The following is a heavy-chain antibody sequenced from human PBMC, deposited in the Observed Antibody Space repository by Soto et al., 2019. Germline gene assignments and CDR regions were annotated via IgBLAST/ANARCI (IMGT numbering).Heavy chain of an antibody. V-gene: IGHV3-11*06. Sequence: GGSLRLSCAASGFTFSDYYMSWIRQAPGKGLEWIGYSSNSGSFTRYADSVKGRFSISRDNAKKSLYLQINRLRGEDTAIYYCVRSGDNYNLLDYWGQGTPVTVSS. J-gene: IGHJ4*02. D-gene: IGHD1-1*01. CDR2: SSNSGSFT. CDR3: VRSGDNYNLLDY. CDR1: GFTFSDYY.